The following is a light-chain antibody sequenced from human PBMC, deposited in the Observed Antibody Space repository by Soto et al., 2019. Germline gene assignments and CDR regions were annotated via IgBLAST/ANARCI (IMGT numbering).Light chain of an antibody. CDR3: QQSYSTPYT. J-gene: IGKJ2*01. CDR2: GAS. V-gene: IGKV3-15*01. CDR1: QSVSSN. Sequence: EIVMTQSPATLSVSPGERATLSCRASQSVSSNLAWYQQKPGQAPRLLIYGASTRATGIPARFSGSGSGTEFTLTISSLQSEDFATYYCQQSYSTPYTFGQGTNVEIK.